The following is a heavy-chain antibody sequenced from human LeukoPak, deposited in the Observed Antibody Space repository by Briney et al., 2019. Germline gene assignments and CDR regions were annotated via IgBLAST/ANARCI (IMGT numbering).Heavy chain of an antibody. CDR1: GFTFDDYA. CDR3: ARAAIYCSGGSCYSADDAFDI. CDR2: ISWNSGSI. V-gene: IGHV3-9*01. Sequence: GGSLRLSCAASGFTFDDYAMHWVRQAPGKGLEWVSGISWNSGSIGYADSVKGRFTISRDNAKNSLYLQMNSLRAEDTAVYYCARAAIYCSGGSCYSADDAFDIWGQGTMVTVSS. D-gene: IGHD2-15*01. J-gene: IGHJ3*02.